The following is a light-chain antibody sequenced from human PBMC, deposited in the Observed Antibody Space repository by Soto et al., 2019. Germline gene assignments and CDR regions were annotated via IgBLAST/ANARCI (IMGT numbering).Light chain of an antibody. J-gene: IGLJ1*01. CDR3: CSYAGSSTYV. Sequence: QSVLTQPASVSGSPGQSITISCTGTSSDVGSYNLVSWYQQHPGKAPKLMIYEVSKRPSGVSNRFSGSKSGNTASLTISGLHAEDEADYYCCSYAGSSTYVYGPGTKVTVL. CDR2: EVS. CDR1: SSDVGSYNL. V-gene: IGLV2-23*02.